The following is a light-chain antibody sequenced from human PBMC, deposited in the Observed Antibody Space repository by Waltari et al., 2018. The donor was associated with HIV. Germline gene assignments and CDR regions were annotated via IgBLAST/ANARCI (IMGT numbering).Light chain of an antibody. V-gene: IGLV3-25*03. J-gene: IGLJ2*01. Sequence: SYELTQPPSVSVSPGQPARITCSGDASHKPYPTCSQQKPGQAPVLVIYKDSERPSGNPERFSGSSSGTTVTLTISGVQAEDEADYYCQSADSSGTYHVVFGGGTKLTVL. CDR3: QSADSSGTYHVV. CDR1: ASHKPY. CDR2: KDS.